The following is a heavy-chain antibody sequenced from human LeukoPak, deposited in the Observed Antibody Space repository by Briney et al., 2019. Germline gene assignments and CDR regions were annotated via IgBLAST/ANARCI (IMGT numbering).Heavy chain of an antibody. Sequence: ASVKVSCKASGGTFSSYAISWERQAPGQGLEWMGRIIPILGIANYAQKFQGRVTITADKSTSTAYMELSSLRSEDTAVYYCAREVHRIVVVPAGPYDAFDIWGQGTMVTVSS. J-gene: IGHJ3*02. CDR1: GGTFSSYA. V-gene: IGHV1-69*04. CDR3: AREVHRIVVVPAGPYDAFDI. D-gene: IGHD2-2*01. CDR2: IIPILGIA.